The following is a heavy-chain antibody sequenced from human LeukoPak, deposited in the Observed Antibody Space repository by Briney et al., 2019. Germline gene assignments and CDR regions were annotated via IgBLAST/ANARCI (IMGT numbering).Heavy chain of an antibody. Sequence: PSETLSLTCTVSGGSVSSGSYYWSWIRQPPGKGLEWIGYIYYSGSTNYNPSLKSRVTISVDTSKNQFSLKLSSVIAADTAVYYCARVNGARWFDPWGQGTLVTVSS. CDR2: IYYSGST. J-gene: IGHJ5*02. V-gene: IGHV4-61*01. CDR1: GGSVSSGSYY. CDR3: ARVNGARWFDP.